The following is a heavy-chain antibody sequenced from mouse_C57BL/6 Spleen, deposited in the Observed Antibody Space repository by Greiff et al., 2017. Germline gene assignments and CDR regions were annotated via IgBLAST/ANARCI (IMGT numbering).Heavy chain of an antibody. CDR2: IHPSDSDT. J-gene: IGHJ1*03. CDR1: GYTFTSYW. V-gene: IGHV1-74*01. CDR3: AKATTVVATRWYFDV. D-gene: IGHD1-1*01. Sequence: QVQLKQPGAELVKPGASVKVSCKASGYTFTSYWMHWVKQRPGQGLEWIGRIHPSDSDTNYNQKFKGKATLTVDKSSSTAYMQLSSLTSEDSAVYYCAKATTVVATRWYFDVGDTGTTVTVSS.